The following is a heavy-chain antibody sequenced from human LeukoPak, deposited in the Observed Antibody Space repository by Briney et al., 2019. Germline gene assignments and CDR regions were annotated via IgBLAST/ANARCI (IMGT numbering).Heavy chain of an antibody. Sequence: SVTLSLTCTVSGGSISSYYWTWIRQPPGKGLEWIGYIFHSGTTNYNPSLKSRVTISIDTSKNQFSLKLSSVIAADTAVYYCARKVYSFDVFDFWGQGTLVTVSS. CDR1: GGSISSYY. CDR2: IFHSGTT. J-gene: IGHJ4*02. D-gene: IGHD2-15*01. V-gene: IGHV4-59*01. CDR3: ARKVYSFDVFDF.